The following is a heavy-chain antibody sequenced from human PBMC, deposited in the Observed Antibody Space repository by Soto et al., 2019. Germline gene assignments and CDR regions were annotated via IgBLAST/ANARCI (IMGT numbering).Heavy chain of an antibody. Sequence: LSGEARVVKFIDHGSRRIRKTQGKGLEWVSGIRGSGDRTHNADSVRGRFTISRDNSKNTLYLQMNSLRAEDTAVYYCAKDWNYYDSSGYYPGYWGQGTLVTV. CDR3: AKDWNYYDSSGYYPGY. J-gene: IGHJ4*02. CDR2: IRGSGDRT. CDR1: VVKFIDHG. D-gene: IGHD3-22*01. V-gene: IGHV3-23*01.